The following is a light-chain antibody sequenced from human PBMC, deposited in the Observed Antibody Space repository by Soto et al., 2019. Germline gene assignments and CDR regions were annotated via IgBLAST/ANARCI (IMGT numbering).Light chain of an antibody. V-gene: IGLV2-14*01. CDR1: NSDVGGYDL. Sequence: QSALTQPASVSGSPGQSITISCSGTNSDVGGYDLVAWYQQYPGKAPKLMIYEVSNRPSGVPDRFSGSKSGNTASLTISGLQAEDEAEYYCSLYTTDSTYVFGTGTKLTVL. J-gene: IGLJ1*01. CDR2: EVS. CDR3: SLYTTDSTYV.